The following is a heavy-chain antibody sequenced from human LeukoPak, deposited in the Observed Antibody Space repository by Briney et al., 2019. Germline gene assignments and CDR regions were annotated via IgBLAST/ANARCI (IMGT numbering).Heavy chain of an antibody. CDR1: GGSFSCYY. V-gene: IGHV4-34*01. J-gene: IGHJ5*02. CDR3: ARPPSAARNNNWFDP. CDR2: INHSGST. Sequence: ETLSLTCAVYGGSFSCYYWSWIRQPPGKGLEWIVEINHSGSTNYNPSLKSRVTISVDTSKHQFSLKLSSVTAADTAVYYCARPPSAARNNNWFDPWGQGTLVTVSS. D-gene: IGHD6-13*01.